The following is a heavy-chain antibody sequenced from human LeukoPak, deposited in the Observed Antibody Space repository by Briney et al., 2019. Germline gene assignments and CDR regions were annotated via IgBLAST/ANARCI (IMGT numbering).Heavy chain of an antibody. D-gene: IGHD6-19*01. J-gene: IGHJ4*02. Sequence: GGSLRLSCAASGFTVSNNYMSWVRQAPGKGLEWVSIIYSSGSTYYADSVKGRFTISRDNSKNTLFLQMNSLRADDTAVYYCARASGNGWYQDYWGQGTLVTVS. CDR1: GFTVSNNY. CDR2: IYSSGST. V-gene: IGHV3-53*01. CDR3: ARASGNGWYQDY.